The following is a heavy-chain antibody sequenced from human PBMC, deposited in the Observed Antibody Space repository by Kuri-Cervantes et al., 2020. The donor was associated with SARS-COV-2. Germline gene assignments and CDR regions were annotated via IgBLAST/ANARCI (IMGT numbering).Heavy chain of an antibody. Sequence: ASVKVSCKASGYTFTSYGISWVRQAPGQGLEWMGWISAYNGNTNYAQKLQGRVTMTTDTSTSTAYMELRSLRSDDTAVYYCARHPYSSGRWXXEIDAFDIWGQGTMVTVSS. CDR3: ARHPYSSGRWXXEIDAFDI. CDR2: ISAYNGNT. J-gene: IGHJ3*02. CDR1: GYTFTSYG. D-gene: IGHD6-19*01. V-gene: IGHV1-18*01.